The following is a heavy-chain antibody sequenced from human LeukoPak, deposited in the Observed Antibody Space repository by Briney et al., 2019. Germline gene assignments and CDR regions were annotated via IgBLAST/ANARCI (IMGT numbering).Heavy chain of an antibody. J-gene: IGHJ6*02. V-gene: IGHV4-39*01. Sequence: SETLSLTCTVSGGSISSSSYDWGWIRQPPGKGLEWIGSIYYSGSTYYNPSLKSRVTISVDTSKNQFSLKLSSVTAADTAVYYCASQVLRFHYYYYGMDVWGQGTTVTVSS. CDR3: ASQVLRFHYYYYGMDV. CDR2: IYYSGST. D-gene: IGHD3-3*01. CDR1: GGSISSSSYD.